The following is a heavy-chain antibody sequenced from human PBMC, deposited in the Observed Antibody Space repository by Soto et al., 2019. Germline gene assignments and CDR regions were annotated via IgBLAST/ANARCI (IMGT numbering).Heavy chain of an antibody. D-gene: IGHD3-3*01. CDR2: IFYSGSF. V-gene: IGHV4-31*03. CDR3: ARASETPSIFGVALPYVFDY. Sequence: SETLSLTCTVSGGSISSGTSYWSWIRQRPGKGLEWIGYIFYSGSFYYTPSLRGRVMILADTSKNQFTLRLSSVTAADTAVYYCARASETPSIFGVALPYVFDYWGQGTLVTVSS. J-gene: IGHJ4*02. CDR1: GGSISSGTSY.